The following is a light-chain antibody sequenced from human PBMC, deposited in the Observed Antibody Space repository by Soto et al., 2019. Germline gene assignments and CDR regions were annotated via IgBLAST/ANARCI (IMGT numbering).Light chain of an antibody. Sequence: QSVLTQPPSVSGAPGQRVTISCTGSSSNIGAGYGVHWYQHLPGTAPKLLIYGNSNRPSGVPDRFSGSKSGTSASLAITGLQAEDEADYYCQSYDSSLSGYVFGTGTKVT. CDR1: SSNIGAGYG. CDR2: GNS. V-gene: IGLV1-40*01. CDR3: QSYDSSLSGYV. J-gene: IGLJ1*01.